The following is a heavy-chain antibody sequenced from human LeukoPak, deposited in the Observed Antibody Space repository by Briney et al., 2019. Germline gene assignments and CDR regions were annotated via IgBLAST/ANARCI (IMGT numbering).Heavy chain of an antibody. Sequence: ASVKVSCKASGYTFTGYYMHRVRQAPGQGLEWMGWINPNSGGTNYAQKFQGRVTMTRDTSISTAYMELSRLRSDDTAVYYCARDTLNYGDYECYFDYWGQGTLVTVSS. CDR2: INPNSGGT. CDR3: ARDTLNYGDYECYFDY. J-gene: IGHJ4*02. CDR1: GYTFTGYY. V-gene: IGHV1-2*02. D-gene: IGHD4-17*01.